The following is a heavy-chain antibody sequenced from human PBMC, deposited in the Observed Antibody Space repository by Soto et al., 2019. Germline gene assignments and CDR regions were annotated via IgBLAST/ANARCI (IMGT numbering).Heavy chain of an antibody. CDR2: ISYDGSNK. J-gene: IGHJ3*02. Sequence: GGSLRLSCAASGFTFSSYGMHWVRQAPGKGLEWVAVISYDGSNKYYADSVKGRFTISRDNSKNTLYLQMNSLRAEDTAVYYCANKGGGPYCSGGSCYAPYDAFDIWGQGTMVTVSS. CDR1: GFTFSSYG. CDR3: ANKGGGPYCSGGSCYAPYDAFDI. D-gene: IGHD2-15*01. V-gene: IGHV3-30*18.